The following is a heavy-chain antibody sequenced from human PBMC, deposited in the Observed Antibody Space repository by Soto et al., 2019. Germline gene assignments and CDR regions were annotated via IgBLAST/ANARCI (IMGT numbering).Heavy chain of an antibody. V-gene: IGHV4-39*01. D-gene: IGHD3-3*01. CDR1: GGSISSSSYY. Sequence: QLQLQESGPGLVKPSETLSLTCTVSGGSISSSSYYWGWIRQPPGKGLEWIGSIYYSGSTYYNPSLKSRVTISVDTSKNQFSLKLSSVTAADTAVYYCARTPLVIIPGEVDYWGQGTLVTVSS. CDR3: ARTPLVIIPGEVDY. CDR2: IYYSGST. J-gene: IGHJ4*02.